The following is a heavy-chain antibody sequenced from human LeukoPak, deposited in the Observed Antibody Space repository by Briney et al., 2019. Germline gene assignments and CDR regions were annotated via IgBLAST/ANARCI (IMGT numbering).Heavy chain of an antibody. Sequence: PSETLSLTCTVSGGSISSSFYYWGWIRQPPGKGLEWIGSIYHSGSTYYNPSLESRVTISVDTSKNQFSLKLSSVTAADTAVYYCARVPGDYWGQGTLVTVSS. CDR2: IYHSGST. CDR1: GGSISSSFYY. D-gene: IGHD1-14*01. J-gene: IGHJ4*02. V-gene: IGHV4-39*07. CDR3: ARVPGDY.